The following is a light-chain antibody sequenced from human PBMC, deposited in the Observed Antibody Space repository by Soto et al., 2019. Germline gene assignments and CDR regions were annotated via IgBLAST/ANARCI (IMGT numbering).Light chain of an antibody. CDR1: QSISGY. CDR3: LQSYTVPYT. V-gene: IGKV1-39*01. CDR2: DDS. J-gene: IGKJ2*01. Sequence: DIQMTQSPSSLSASVGDRVTITCRASQSISGYLSWYYQRPGKAPKLLISDDSTLQSGVPSRFSGSGSGTDFPLTISSLQPEDPATYYFLQSYTVPYTFGQGAKLDVK.